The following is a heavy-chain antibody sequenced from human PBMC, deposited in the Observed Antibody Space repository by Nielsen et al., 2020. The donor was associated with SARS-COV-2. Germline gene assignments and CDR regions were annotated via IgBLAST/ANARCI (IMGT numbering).Heavy chain of an antibody. J-gene: IGHJ4*02. CDR3: ARVPDILTGYYYSYFDY. V-gene: IGHV3-74*01. CDR2: INSDGSST. CDR1: GFTFSSYW. Sequence: GESLKISCAASGFTFSSYWMHWVRQAPGKGLVWVSRINSDGSSTSYADSVKGRFTISRDNAKNTLYLQMNSLRAEDTAVYYCARVPDILTGYYYSYFDYWGQGTLVTVSS. D-gene: IGHD3-9*01.